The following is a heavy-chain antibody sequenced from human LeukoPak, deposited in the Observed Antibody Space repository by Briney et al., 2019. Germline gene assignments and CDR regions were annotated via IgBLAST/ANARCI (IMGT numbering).Heavy chain of an antibody. CDR1: GFTVSSNY. CDR2: IYSGGST. CDR3: ARVPAGYSSSWYYLDY. J-gene: IGHJ4*02. Sequence: PGGSLRLSCAASGFTVSSNYMSWVRQAPGKGPEWVSVIYSGGSTYYADSVKGRFTISRDNSKNTLYLQMNSLRAEDTAVYYCARVPAGYSSSWYYLDYWGQGTLVTVSS. V-gene: IGHV3-66*01. D-gene: IGHD6-13*01.